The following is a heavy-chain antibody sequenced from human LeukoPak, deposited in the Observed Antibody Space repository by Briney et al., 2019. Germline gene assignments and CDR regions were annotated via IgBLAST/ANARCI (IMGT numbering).Heavy chain of an antibody. CDR1: GDSVSRNSVG. CDR2: TYYRSKWYD. D-gene: IGHD1-7*01. CDR3: ARSNWYSFDY. Sequence: SQTLSLTFAISGDSVSRNSVGWHWIRQSPSRGLEWLGKTYYRSKWYDDYALSVKSRITINPDTSKNQFSLHLNSVTPEDTAVYYCARSNWYSFDYWGQGTLVTVSS. J-gene: IGHJ4*02. V-gene: IGHV6-1*01.